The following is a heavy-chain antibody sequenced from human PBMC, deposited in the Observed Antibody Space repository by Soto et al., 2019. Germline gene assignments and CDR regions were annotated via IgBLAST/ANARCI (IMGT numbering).Heavy chain of an antibody. CDR1: GFTFSSYG. CDR3: AKDRGWLAERYYYGMDV. CDR2: ISYDGSNK. J-gene: IGHJ6*02. D-gene: IGHD6-19*01. V-gene: IGHV3-30*18. Sequence: QVQLVESGGGVVQPGRSLRLSCAASGFTFSSYGMHWVRQAPGKGLEWVAVISYDGSNKYYADSVKGRFTISRDNSKNTLYLQMNSLRAEDTAVYSCAKDRGWLAERYYYGMDVWGQGTTVTVSS.